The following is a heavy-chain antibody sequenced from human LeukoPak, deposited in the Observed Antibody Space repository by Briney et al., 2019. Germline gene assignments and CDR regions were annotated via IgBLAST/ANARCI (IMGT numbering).Heavy chain of an antibody. D-gene: IGHD6-19*01. CDR3: AREYTAVAGTYFDY. Sequence: GGSLRLSCAASGFTFSSYSMNWVRQAPGKGLEWVSSISSSSSYIYYADSVKGRFTISRGNAKNSLYLQMNSLRAEDTAVYYCAREYTAVAGTYFDYWGQGTLVTVSS. CDR2: ISSSSSYI. J-gene: IGHJ4*02. V-gene: IGHV3-21*01. CDR1: GFTFSSYS.